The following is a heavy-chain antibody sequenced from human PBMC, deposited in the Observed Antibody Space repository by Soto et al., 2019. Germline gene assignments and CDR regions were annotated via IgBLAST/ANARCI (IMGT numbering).Heavy chain of an antibody. J-gene: IGHJ4*02. D-gene: IGHD3-22*01. CDR3: TRDPSGYYRLYYFDY. V-gene: IGHV3-49*03. CDR2: IRSKAYGGTT. Sequence: GGSLRLSCTASGFTFGDYAMSWFRQAPGKGLEWVGFIRSKAYGGTTEYAASVKGRFTISRDDSKSIAYLQMNSLKTEDTAVYYCTRDPSGYYRLYYFDYWGQGTLVTVSS. CDR1: GFTFGDYA.